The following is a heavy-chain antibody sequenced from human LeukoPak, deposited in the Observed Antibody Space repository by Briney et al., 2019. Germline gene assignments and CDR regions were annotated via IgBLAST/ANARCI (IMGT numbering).Heavy chain of an antibody. Sequence: ASVKVSCKASGYTFTNFDINWVRQATGQGLEWMGWMNPKTGNTGSAQKLQGRVTITGNTSISTAYMELSSLRSEDTAVYYCATGGSYSFPFDIWGQGTMVTVSS. CDR1: GYTFTNFD. CDR3: ATGGSYSFPFDI. D-gene: IGHD1-26*01. CDR2: MNPKTGNT. V-gene: IGHV1-8*01. J-gene: IGHJ3*02.